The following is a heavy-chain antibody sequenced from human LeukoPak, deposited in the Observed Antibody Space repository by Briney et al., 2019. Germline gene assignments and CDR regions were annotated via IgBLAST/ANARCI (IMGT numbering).Heavy chain of an antibody. Sequence: ASVKVSRKASGYTFTSYAMNWVRQAPGQGLEWMGWINTKTGNPTYAQDFTGRFVFSLDTSVSTAYLQISSLKAEDTAVYFCARDVIYVGSGSYSPFDYWGQGTLVTVSS. J-gene: IGHJ4*02. D-gene: IGHD3-10*01. CDR3: ARDVIYVGSGSYSPFDY. CDR2: INTKTGNP. V-gene: IGHV7-4-1*02. CDR1: GYTFTSYA.